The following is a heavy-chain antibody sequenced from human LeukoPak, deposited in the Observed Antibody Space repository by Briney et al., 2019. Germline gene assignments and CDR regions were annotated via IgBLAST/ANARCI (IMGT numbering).Heavy chain of an antibody. CDR1: GGTFSSYA. V-gene: IGHV1-69*04. CDR3: ARLSPASYDFWSVTPRSYYYGMDV. Sequence: ASVKVSCKASGGTFSSYAISWVRQAPGQGLEWMGRIIPILGIANYAQKFQGRVTITADKSTSTAHMELSSLRSEDTAVYYCARLSPASYDFWSVTPRSYYYGMDVWGQGTTVTVSS. D-gene: IGHD3-3*01. J-gene: IGHJ6*02. CDR2: IIPILGIA.